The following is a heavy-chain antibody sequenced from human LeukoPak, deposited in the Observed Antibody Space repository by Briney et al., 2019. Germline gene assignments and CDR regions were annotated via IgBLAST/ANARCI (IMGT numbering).Heavy chain of an antibody. J-gene: IGHJ4*02. V-gene: IGHV3-66*01. CDR3: ASIHYHDSSGQNY. D-gene: IGHD3-22*01. CDR1: GFTVSSNY. Sequence: GGSLRLSCAASGFTVSSNYMSWVRQAPGKGLEWVSVIYSGGSTYYADSVKGRFTISRDNSKNTLYLQMNSLRAEDTAVYYCASIHYHDSSGQNYWGQGTLVTVSS. CDR2: IYSGGST.